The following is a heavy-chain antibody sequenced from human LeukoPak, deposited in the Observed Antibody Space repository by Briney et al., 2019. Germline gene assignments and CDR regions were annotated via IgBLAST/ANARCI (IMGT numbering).Heavy chain of an antibody. V-gene: IGHV3-15*01. CDR3: TPPPGAGIVDY. CDR1: GFTFRNAW. CDR2: IKTKSEGGTT. Sequence: GGSLRLSCAVSGFTFRNAWMSWVRQAPGKGLEWVGRIKTKSEGGTTDHGAPVKGRFSISRDDSKNTVYLQMNSLKTEDTGVYYCTPPPGAGIVDYWGQRTLVTVSS. D-gene: IGHD6-19*01. J-gene: IGHJ4*02.